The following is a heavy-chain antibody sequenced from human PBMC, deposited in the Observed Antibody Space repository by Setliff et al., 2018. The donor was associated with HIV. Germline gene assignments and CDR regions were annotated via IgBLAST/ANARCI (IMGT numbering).Heavy chain of an antibody. J-gene: IGHJ4*01. CDR2: IYPGDFVT. CDR1: GYSFTNYW. CDR3: TRRRRAPGTADLEAY. Sequence: GESLKISCQASGYSFTNYWIGWVRQMPGKGLEWIGVIYPGDFVTRYGPSFQGQVFISADRSITTAYLQWSSLRASDTAMYYCTRRRRAPGTADLEAYWGQGTLVTVSS. D-gene: IGHD2-21*02. V-gene: IGHV5-51*01.